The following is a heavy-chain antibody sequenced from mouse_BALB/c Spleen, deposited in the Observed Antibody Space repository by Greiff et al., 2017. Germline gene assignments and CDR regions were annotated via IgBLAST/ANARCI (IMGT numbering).Heavy chain of an antibody. CDR2: TDPANGNT. D-gene: IGHD2-2*01. V-gene: IGHV14-3*02. CDR1: GFNIKDTY. CDR3: ARGGYDPWFAY. Sequence: EVQLQQSGAELVKPGASVKLSCTASGFNIKDTYMHWVKQRPEQGLEWIGRTDPANGNTKYDPKFQGQATITADTSSNTAYLQLSSLTSEDTAVYYCARGGYDPWFAYWGQGTLVTVSA. J-gene: IGHJ3*01.